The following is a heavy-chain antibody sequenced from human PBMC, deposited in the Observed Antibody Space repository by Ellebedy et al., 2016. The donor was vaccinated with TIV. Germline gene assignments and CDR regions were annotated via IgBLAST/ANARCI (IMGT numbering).Heavy chain of an antibody. CDR1: GYTFTSYY. D-gene: IGHD3-3*01. CDR3: ARDLGPRITIFGVVRDDAFDI. V-gene: IGHV1-46*01. CDR2: INPSGGST. J-gene: IGHJ3*02. Sequence: ASVKVSXXASGYTFTSYYMHWVRQAPGQGLEWMGIINPSGGSTSYAQKFQGRVTMTRDTSTSTVYMELSSLRSEDTAVYYCARDLGPRITIFGVVRDDAFDIWGQGTMVTVSS.